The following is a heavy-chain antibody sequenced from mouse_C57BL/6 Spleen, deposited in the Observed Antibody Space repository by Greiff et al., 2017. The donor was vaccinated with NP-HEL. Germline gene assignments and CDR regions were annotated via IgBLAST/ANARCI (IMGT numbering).Heavy chain of an antibody. CDR3: ARHDYDDAMDY. J-gene: IGHJ4*01. V-gene: IGHV5-9*01. CDR1: GFTFSSYT. Sequence: EVQLVESGGGLVKPGGSLKLSCAASGFTFSSYTMSWVRQTPEKRLEWVATISGGGGNTYYPDSVKGRFTISRDNAKNTLYLQMSSLRSEDTALYYCARHDYDDAMDYWGQGTSVTVSS. D-gene: IGHD2-4*01. CDR2: ISGGGGNT.